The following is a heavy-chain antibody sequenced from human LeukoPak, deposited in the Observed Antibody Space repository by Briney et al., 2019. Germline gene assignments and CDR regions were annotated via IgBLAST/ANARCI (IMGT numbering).Heavy chain of an antibody. D-gene: IGHD3-10*01. J-gene: IGHJ5*02. CDR2: LSEGGII. CDR1: GFALSSYT. V-gene: IGHV3-23*01. CDR3: SAYFRASQVDP. Sequence: GGSLRLSCAASGFALSSYTMIWVRQAPGKGLEWVAALSEGGIINYADPVKGRFTVSRDNSKNTLYLQMNSLRAEDTAVYYSSAYFRASQVDPWGQGTLVTVSS.